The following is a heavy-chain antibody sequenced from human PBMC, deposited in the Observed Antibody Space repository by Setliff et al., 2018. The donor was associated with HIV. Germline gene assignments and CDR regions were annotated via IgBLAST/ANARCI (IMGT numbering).Heavy chain of an antibody. D-gene: IGHD3-3*01. V-gene: IGHV1-18*01. J-gene: IGHJ3*01. CDR1: GYSFTTYA. CDR2: ISAYNGNT. CDR3: GRGVSTGPFDL. Sequence: ASVKVSCKASGYSFTTYAISWVRQAPGQGLEWMGWISAYNGNTDYAQNVQDRVTLTTDTSTTTAYMEMRSLTLADTAMYYCGRGVSTGPFDLWGQGTMVTVSS.